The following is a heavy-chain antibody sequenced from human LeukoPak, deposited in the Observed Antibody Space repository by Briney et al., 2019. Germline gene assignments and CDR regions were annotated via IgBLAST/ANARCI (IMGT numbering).Heavy chain of an antibody. CDR3: ASFYCSGGSCYQYFSYYYMDV. D-gene: IGHD2-15*01. CDR2: IYYSEST. CDR1: GGSMSSSSYY. Sequence: PSETLSLTCTVSGGSMSSSSYYWGWIRQPPGKGLEWIGSIYYSESTYQNPSLKSRVTISVDTSKNQFSLKLSSVTAADTAVYYCASFYCSGGSCYQYFSYYYMDVWGKGTTVTISS. J-gene: IGHJ6*03. V-gene: IGHV4-39*01.